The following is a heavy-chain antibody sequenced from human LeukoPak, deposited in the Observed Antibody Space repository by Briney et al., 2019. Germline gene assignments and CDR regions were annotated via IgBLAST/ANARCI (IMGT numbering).Heavy chain of an antibody. CDR2: IYYSGST. CDR1: GGSISSYY. Sequence: PSETLSLTCTVSGGSISSYYWCWIRQPPGKGLEWIGYIYYSGSTNYNPSLKSRVTISVDTSKNQFSLKLSSVTAADTTVHYCASGYSSGWYRYWGQGTLVTVSS. V-gene: IGHV4-59*01. D-gene: IGHD6-19*01. CDR3: ASGYSSGWYRY. J-gene: IGHJ4*02.